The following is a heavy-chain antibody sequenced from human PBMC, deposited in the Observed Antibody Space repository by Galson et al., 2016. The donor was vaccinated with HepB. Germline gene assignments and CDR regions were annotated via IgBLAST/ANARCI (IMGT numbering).Heavy chain of an antibody. Sequence: SLRLSCAASGFSFSSQAMYWVRQAPGKGLEWVAVISYDERNKYYTDSVKGRFTVSRDSSKYTLYLQMNSLRIEDTAVYYCAASPATTEVPEGYALDFWGHGTMVTVSS. CDR1: GFSFSSQA. J-gene: IGHJ3*01. D-gene: IGHD4-11*01. V-gene: IGHV3-30*04. CDR3: AASPATTEVPEGYALDF. CDR2: ISYDERNK.